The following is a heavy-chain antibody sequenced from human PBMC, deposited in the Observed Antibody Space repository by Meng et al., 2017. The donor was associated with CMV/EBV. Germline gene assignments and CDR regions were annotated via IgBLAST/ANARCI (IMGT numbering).Heavy chain of an antibody. Sequence: ASVKVSCKAFGYTFTSYGISWVRQAPGQGLEWMGWISAYNGNTNYAQKLQGRVTMTTDTSTSTAYMELRSLRSDDTAVYYCARDPLAYCGGDCYPYYYYYGMDVWGQGTTVTVSS. CDR2: ISAYNGNT. D-gene: IGHD2-21*01. CDR3: ARDPLAYCGGDCYPYYYYYGMDV. J-gene: IGHJ6*02. V-gene: IGHV1-18*01. CDR1: GYTFTSYG.